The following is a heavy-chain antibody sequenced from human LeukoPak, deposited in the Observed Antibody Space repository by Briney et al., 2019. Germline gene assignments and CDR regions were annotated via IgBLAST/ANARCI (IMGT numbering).Heavy chain of an antibody. J-gene: IGHJ4*02. D-gene: IGHD3-22*01. CDR2: IYYSGST. V-gene: IGHV4-59*08. CDR1: GGSITSDY. CDR3: ARRNDSTRYEIFDY. Sequence: SETLSLTCTVSGGSITSDYCSWIRQPPGKGLEWIGYIYYSGSTNYNPSLKSRVTISVDTSKNQFSLKLSSVTAADTAVYHCARRNDSTRYEIFDYCGQGTLVTVSS.